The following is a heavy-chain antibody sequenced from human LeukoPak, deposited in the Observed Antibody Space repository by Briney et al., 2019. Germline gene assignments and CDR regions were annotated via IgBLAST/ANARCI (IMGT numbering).Heavy chain of an antibody. D-gene: IGHD6-6*01. CDR1: GGTFSSYA. CDR3: ARDRSSFSYAFDI. Sequence: ASVKVSCKASGGTFSSYAISWVRQAPGRGLEWMGGIIPMFGTAKYAQKFQGRVTITADESTSTAYMELRSLRSEDTAVYYCARDRSSFSYAFDIWGQGTMVTVSS. CDR2: IIPMFGTA. V-gene: IGHV1-69*01. J-gene: IGHJ3*02.